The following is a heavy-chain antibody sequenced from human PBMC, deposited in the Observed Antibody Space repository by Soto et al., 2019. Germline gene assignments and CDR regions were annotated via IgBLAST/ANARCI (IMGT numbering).Heavy chain of an antibody. V-gene: IGHV3-30*03. CDR2: VSNDGIRK. Sequence: QVQLVESGGGVVQPGRSLRLTCAASGFIFSGSGMHWVRQAPGKGLEWVALVSNDGIRKYYGDSVKGRFTISRDNAENTLYMQMNSLRAEDTAVYYCARWGGGSMYDNSGKYDSWGQGTLVTVSS. CDR1: GFIFSGSG. D-gene: IGHD3-22*01. CDR3: ARWGGGSMYDNSGKYDS. J-gene: IGHJ5*01.